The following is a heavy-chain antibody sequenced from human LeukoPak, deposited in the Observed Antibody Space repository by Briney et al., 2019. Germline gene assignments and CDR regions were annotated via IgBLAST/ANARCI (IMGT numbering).Heavy chain of an antibody. Sequence: SVKVSCKASGGTFSSYAISWVRQAPGQGLEWMGGIIPIFGTANYAQKFQGRVTITADESTSTAYMELSSLRSEDTAVYYCSYHAGLDAFDIWGQGTMVTVSS. J-gene: IGHJ3*02. V-gene: IGHV1-69*13. CDR1: GGTFSSYA. CDR3: SYHAGLDAFDI. CDR2: IIPIFGTA. D-gene: IGHD3-22*01.